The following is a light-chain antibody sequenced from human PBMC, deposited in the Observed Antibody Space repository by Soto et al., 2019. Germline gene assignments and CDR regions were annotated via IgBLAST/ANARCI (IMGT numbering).Light chain of an antibody. CDR2: GAS. V-gene: IGKV3-15*01. J-gene: IGKJ1*01. CDR1: QSVSSN. Sequence: MTQSASTLSVSNGERATLSCRASQSVSSNLAWYQQKPGQAPRLLIYGASTRATGIPARFSGSGSGTEFTLTISSLQSEDFAVYYCQQYNNWPRTFGQGTKVDIK. CDR3: QQYNNWPRT.